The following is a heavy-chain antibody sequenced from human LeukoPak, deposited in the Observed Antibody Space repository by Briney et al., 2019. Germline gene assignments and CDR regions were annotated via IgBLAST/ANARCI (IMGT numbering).Heavy chain of an antibody. CDR1: GYTFTSYD. CDR3: ARHRIDDYGGTNYYYYYMDV. D-gene: IGHD4-23*01. Sequence: GASVKVSCKASGYTFTSYDINWVRQATGQGLEWVGWMNPNSGNTGYAQKFQGRGTMTRNTSISTAYMELSSLRSEDTAVYYCARHRIDDYGGTNYYYYYMDVWGKGTTVTVSS. V-gene: IGHV1-8*01. J-gene: IGHJ6*03. CDR2: MNPNSGNT.